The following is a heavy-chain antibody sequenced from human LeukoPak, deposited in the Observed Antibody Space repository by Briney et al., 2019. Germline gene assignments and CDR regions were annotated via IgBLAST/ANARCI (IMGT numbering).Heavy chain of an antibody. V-gene: IGHV3-23*01. CDR3: ARPRRDGYNYRTYYFDY. J-gene: IGHJ4*02. CDR1: GFTFSSSA. CDR2: IGGSGGDT. Sequence: GGSPRLSCVASGFTFSSSAMNWIRQAPGEGLQWVSAIGGSGGDTYYADSVKGRFTISRDNSKNTLYLQMNSLRAEDTAVYYCARPRRDGYNYRTYYFDYWGQGTLVTVSS. D-gene: IGHD5-24*01.